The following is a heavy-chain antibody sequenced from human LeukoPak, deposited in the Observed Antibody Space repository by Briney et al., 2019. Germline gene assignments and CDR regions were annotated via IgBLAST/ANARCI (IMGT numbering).Heavy chain of an antibody. V-gene: IGHV3-23*01. J-gene: IGHJ4*02. Sequence: GASLRLSCAASGFTFSNYAMSWVRQARGKGREGVSAITGNGGNTYYADSVKGRFTISRDNSKNTVFLQMNSLRAEDTAVYYCAKWGDYDVLTGYYVSDYWGQGTLVTVSS. CDR2: ITGNGGNT. D-gene: IGHD3-9*01. CDR3: AKWGDYDVLTGYYVSDY. CDR1: GFTFSNYA.